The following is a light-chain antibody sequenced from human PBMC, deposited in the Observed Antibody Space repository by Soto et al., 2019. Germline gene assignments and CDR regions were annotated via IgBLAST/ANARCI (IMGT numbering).Light chain of an antibody. CDR1: QGISGW. V-gene: IGKV1-12*01. Sequence: DIQMTQSPSSVSASVGDRVSITCRASQGISGWLAWYQQKPGKAPKLLIYAASSLQSGVPSRFSGSGSGTDFTLTIHPLHAEDVAYYSCQQVHSFPLTFGGGTKVEIK. CDR2: AAS. CDR3: QQVHSFPLT. J-gene: IGKJ4*01.